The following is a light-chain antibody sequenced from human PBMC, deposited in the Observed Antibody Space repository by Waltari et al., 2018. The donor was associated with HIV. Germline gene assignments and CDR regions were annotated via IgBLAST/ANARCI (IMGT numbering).Light chain of an antibody. CDR3: AAWDDSLSGYV. Sequence: QSVLTHPPSASGTPGQRVTISCSGGSSNIGSNYVFWYQLLPGTAPKLLVYRNDQPPSVVPDRLSGSKSGTSASLAISGLRSEDEADYYCAAWDDSLSGYVFGTGTKVTVL. V-gene: IGLV1-47*01. CDR1: SSNIGSNY. J-gene: IGLJ1*01. CDR2: RND.